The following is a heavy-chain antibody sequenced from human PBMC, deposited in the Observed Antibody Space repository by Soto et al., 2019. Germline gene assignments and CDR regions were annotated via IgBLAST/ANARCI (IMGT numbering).Heavy chain of an antibody. J-gene: IGHJ4*02. CDR2: ISAYNGNT. CDR3: ASNTYFYDSSGYYDY. Sequence: ASVKVSCKASGYTFTSYGISWVRQAPGQGLEWMGWISAYNGNTNYAQKLQGRVTMTTDTSTSTAYMELRSLRSDDTAVYYCASNTYFYDSSGYYDYWGQGVPVTVSS. V-gene: IGHV1-18*01. CDR1: GYTFTSYG. D-gene: IGHD3-22*01.